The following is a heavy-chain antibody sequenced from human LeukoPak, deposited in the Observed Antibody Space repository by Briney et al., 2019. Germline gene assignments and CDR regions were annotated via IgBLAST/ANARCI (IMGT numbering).Heavy chain of an antibody. D-gene: IGHD2-2*01. CDR1: GYTFSNNG. CDR3: ARTYCSSTSCYYYFDY. Sequence: SVKVSRKASGYTFSNNGISWVRQAPGQGLEWMGGIIPIFGTANYAQKFQGRVTITTDESTSTAYMELSSLRSEDTAVYYCARTYCSSTSCYYYFDYWGQGTLVTVSS. CDR2: IIPIFGTA. V-gene: IGHV1-69*05. J-gene: IGHJ4*02.